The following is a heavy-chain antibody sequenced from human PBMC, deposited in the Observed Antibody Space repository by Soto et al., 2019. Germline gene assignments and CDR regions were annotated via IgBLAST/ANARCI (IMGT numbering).Heavy chain of an antibody. CDR1: GFSFRSYG. Sequence: QRHLVESGGGVVQPGRSLRLSCAASGFSFRSYGRHWIRQAPGKGLEWVAVISHDGAFKDYADSVKGRFTISRDNSENTLFLEMNSLGTSDTAVYYCAKDYGPKAPYPYSNTHTDFWGQGTRVTVSS. J-gene: IGHJ4*02. CDR3: AKDYGPKAPYPYSNTHTDF. V-gene: IGHV3-30*18. D-gene: IGHD6-13*01. CDR2: ISHDGAFK.